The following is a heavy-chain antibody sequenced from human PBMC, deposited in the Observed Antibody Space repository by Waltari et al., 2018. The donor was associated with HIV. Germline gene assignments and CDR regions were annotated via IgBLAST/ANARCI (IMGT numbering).Heavy chain of an antibody. CDR1: GFTLRSPS. CDR3: ARDRQGTVTKDFDY. Sequence: EVQLVESGRGLVKPGGPLRLSCAASGFTLRSPSMNWVRQAPGKGRDWVPSISSSSTFIYYADSGKGRFTISRENAKNSLYLQMNSLRAEDTAVYYCARDRQGTVTKDFDYWGQGTLVTVSS. V-gene: IGHV3-21*01. CDR2: ISSSSTFI. J-gene: IGHJ4*02. D-gene: IGHD4-17*01.